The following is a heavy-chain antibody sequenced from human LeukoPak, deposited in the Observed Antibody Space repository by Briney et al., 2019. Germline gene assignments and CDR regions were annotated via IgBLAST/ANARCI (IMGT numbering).Heavy chain of an antibody. J-gene: IGHJ4*02. CDR2: INPNSGGT. CDR1: GNTLTGYY. Sequence: TSLKISCKASGNTLTGYYMRWVRQAPGQGLEWMGWINPNSGGTNYAQKFQGRVTMTRDKSISTAYMELSRLRSDDTAVYYCAREDYGGNSDYWGQGTLVTVSS. V-gene: IGHV1-2*02. CDR3: AREDYGGNSDY. D-gene: IGHD4-23*01.